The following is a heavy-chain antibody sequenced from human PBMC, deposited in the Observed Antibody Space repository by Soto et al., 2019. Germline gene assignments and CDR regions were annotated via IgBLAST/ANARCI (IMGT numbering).Heavy chain of an antibody. CDR3: AKDASVVVSAISD. CDR2: ISASGGST. Sequence: EVQLLESGGGLVQPGGSLRLSCAASGFTFTNNAMSWVRQAPGKGLEWVSSISASGGSTYYSDSVKGRFTISTDTSKNTLYLQMNSLRAEDTAVYYCAKDASVVVSAISDWGQGTLVTVSS. CDR1: GFTFTNNA. V-gene: IGHV3-23*01. J-gene: IGHJ4*02. D-gene: IGHD2-21*02.